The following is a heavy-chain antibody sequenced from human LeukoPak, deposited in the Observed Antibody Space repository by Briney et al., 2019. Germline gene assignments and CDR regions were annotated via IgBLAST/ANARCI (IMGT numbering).Heavy chain of an antibody. CDR3: ARGSAAQPEGDDAFDI. CDR1: GASISSGSYY. D-gene: IGHD6-6*01. V-gene: IGHV4-61*02. Sequence: PSQTLSLTCTVSGASISSGSYYWSWIRQPAGKGLEWVGRISSTGGTNYNPSLKSRLSISAETSKNQFSLKLSSVTAADTAVYYCARGSAAQPEGDDAFDIWGQGTMVTVSS. CDR2: ISSTGGT. J-gene: IGHJ3*02.